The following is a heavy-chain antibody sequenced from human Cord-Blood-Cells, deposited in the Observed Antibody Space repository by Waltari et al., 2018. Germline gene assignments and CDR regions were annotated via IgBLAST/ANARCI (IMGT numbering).Heavy chain of an antibody. D-gene: IGHD6-13*01. V-gene: IGHV3-66*01. CDR2: FYSGGST. J-gene: IGHJ4*02. CDR1: GFTVSSNY. CDR3: ARDGRRSSYDY. Sequence: EVQLVESGGGLVQPGGSLRLSCAASGFTVSSNYMSWVRQAPGKGLVWVSVFYSGGSTYYADSVKGRFTISMDNSKNALYLQMKSVRAEDTAVYYWARDGRRSSYDYWGEGTLVTVAS.